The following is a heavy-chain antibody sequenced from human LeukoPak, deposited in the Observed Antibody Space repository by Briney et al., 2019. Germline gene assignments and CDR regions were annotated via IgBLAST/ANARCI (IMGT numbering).Heavy chain of an antibody. CDR3: AKDYYGSGSSLYY. D-gene: IGHD3-10*01. Sequence: GGSLRLSCAASGFIFTDYWMHWVRQGPGKELVWVARISGDGRGTTYADSVKGRFTISRDNAKNSLYLQMNSLRAEDTALYYCAKDYYGSGSSLYYWGQGTLVTVSS. V-gene: IGHV3-74*01. CDR1: GFIFTDYW. J-gene: IGHJ4*02. CDR2: ISGDGRGT.